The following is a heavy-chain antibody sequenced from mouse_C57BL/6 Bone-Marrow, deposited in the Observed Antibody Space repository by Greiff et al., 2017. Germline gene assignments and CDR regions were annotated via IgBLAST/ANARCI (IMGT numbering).Heavy chain of an antibody. V-gene: IGHV1-64*01. CDR3: ARSGSSPWYFDV. CDR1: GYTFTSYW. J-gene: IGHJ1*03. D-gene: IGHD1-1*01. CDR2: IHPNSGST. Sequence: QVQLKQPGAELVKPGASVKLSCKASGYTFTSYWMHWVKQRPGQGLAWIGMIHPNSGSTNYNEKFKSKATLTVDKSSSTAYMQLSSLTSEDSAVYYCARSGSSPWYFDVWGTGTTVTVSS.